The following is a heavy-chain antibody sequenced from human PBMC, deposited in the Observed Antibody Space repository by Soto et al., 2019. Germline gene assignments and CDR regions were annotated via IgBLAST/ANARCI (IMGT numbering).Heavy chain of an antibody. Sequence: SVKVSCKASGCTVSSYAISWVRQAPGQVLEWMGGIIPIFGTANYAQKFQGRVTITADKSTSTAYMELSSLRSEDTAVYYCAEGNTYYYDSSGYADAFDIWGQGTMVTVSS. D-gene: IGHD3-22*01. CDR1: GCTVSSYA. CDR2: IIPIFGTA. CDR3: AEGNTYYYDSSGYADAFDI. V-gene: IGHV1-69*06. J-gene: IGHJ3*02.